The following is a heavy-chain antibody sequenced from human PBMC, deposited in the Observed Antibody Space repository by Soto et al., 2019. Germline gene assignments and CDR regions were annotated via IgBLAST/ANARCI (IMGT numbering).Heavy chain of an antibody. Sequence: GESLKISFKGSGYSFTSYWIGWVRQMPGKGLEWMGIIYPGDSDTRYSPSFQGQVTISADKSISTAYLQWSSLKASGTAMYYCARLSQEPASGYHYWGQGTLVTVSS. CDR2: IYPGDSDT. J-gene: IGHJ4*02. V-gene: IGHV5-51*01. CDR1: GYSFTSYW. CDR3: ARLSQEPASGYHY. D-gene: IGHD3-22*01.